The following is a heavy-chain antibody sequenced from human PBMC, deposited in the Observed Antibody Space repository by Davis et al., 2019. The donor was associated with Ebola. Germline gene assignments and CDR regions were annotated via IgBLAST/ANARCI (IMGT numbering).Heavy chain of an antibody. V-gene: IGHV3-11*04. J-gene: IGHJ4*02. D-gene: IGHD4/OR15-4a*01. Sequence: PGGSLRLSCAASGFTFSDYYMSWIRQAPGKGLEWVSYISSSSTTIYFADSVKGRFTISRDNAKNSLYLQMNSLRDEDTAVYYCAGEVLASFDYWGQGTLVTVSS. CDR2: ISSSSTTI. CDR3: AGEVLASFDY. CDR1: GFTFSDYY.